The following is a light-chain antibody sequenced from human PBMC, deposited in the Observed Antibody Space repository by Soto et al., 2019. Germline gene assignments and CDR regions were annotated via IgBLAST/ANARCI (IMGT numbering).Light chain of an antibody. Sequence: QSALTQPASVSGSPGQSITMFCTGSSSDFGDDKYVSWYQQQPGKGPNLLIYGVSKRPSGVSNRFSGSKSSNTASLTISGLQVEDEADYICGSFTTSRIWVFGGGTKLTVL. CDR2: GVS. J-gene: IGLJ3*02. CDR1: SSDFGDDKY. V-gene: IGLV2-14*01. CDR3: GSFTTSRIWV.